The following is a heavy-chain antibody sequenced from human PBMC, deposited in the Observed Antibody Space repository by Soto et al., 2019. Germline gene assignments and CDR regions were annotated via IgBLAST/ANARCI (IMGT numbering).Heavy chain of an antibody. D-gene: IGHD3-10*01. CDR1: GFTFSDYS. CDR3: ARRSYFDY. Sequence: GESLKISCAASGFTFSDYSMSWFRQAPGKGLEWISYISTTSNTIYYADSVKGRFTISRDNAENSLYRQMNSLRAEDTAIYYCARRSYFDYWGQGTLVTVSS. J-gene: IGHJ4*02. CDR2: ISTTSNTI. V-gene: IGHV3-11*01.